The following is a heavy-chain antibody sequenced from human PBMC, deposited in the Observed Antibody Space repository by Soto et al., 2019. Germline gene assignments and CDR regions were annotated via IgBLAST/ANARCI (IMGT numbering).Heavy chain of an antibody. V-gene: IGHV4-34*01. CDR1: GGSFSGYY. CDR2: INHSGST. CDR3: ARGIRIQLYYYYGMDV. Sequence: PSETLSLTCAVYGGSFSGYYWSWIRQPPGKGLEWIGEINHSGSTNYNPSLKSRVTISVDTSKNQFSLKLSSVTAADTAVYYCARGIRIQLYYYYGMDVWGQGTTVTVSS. D-gene: IGHD5-18*01. J-gene: IGHJ6*02.